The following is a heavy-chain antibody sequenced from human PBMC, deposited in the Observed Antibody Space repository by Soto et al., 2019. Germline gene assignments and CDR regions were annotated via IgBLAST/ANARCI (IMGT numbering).Heavy chain of an antibody. D-gene: IGHD3-3*01. Sequence: GGSLRLSCVASGFSFSNYNMNWVRQAPGKGLEWVSYITDSSDTVHYADSVRGRFATSRDNAESSLYLQMNSLRDEDTAVYFCARDFGHGYYLDYWGRGTLVTVSS. CDR3: ARDFGHGYYLDY. CDR2: ITDSSDTV. J-gene: IGHJ4*02. CDR1: GFSFSNYN. V-gene: IGHV3-48*02.